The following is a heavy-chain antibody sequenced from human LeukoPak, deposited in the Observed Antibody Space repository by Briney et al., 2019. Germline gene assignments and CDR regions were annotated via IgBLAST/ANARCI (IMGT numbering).Heavy chain of an antibody. CDR2: IWYDGSNK. D-gene: IGHD2-2*01. V-gene: IGHV3-33*01. CDR3: ARSGYCSSTSCPKYYYYYMDV. Sequence: PGGSLRLSCAASGFTFSSYGMHWVRQAPGEGLEWVAVIWYDGSNKYYADSVKGRFTISRDNSKNTLYLQMNSLRAEDTAVYYCARSGYCSSTSCPKYYYYYMDVWGKGTTVTVSS. CDR1: GFTFSSYG. J-gene: IGHJ6*03.